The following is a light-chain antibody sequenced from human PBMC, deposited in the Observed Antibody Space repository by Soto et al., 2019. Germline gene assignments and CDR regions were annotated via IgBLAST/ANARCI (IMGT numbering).Light chain of an antibody. V-gene: IGLV1-51*01. CDR3: GTWDTSLSVCYV. Sequence: QSVLTQPPSVSAAPGQNVTTSSPGRASTIGNNYVSWYQHLPGTAPKLLIYDNNKRPSGIPDRFSGFKSGTSATLGITGLQTGDEADYHCGTWDTSLSVCYVFGTGTKVTVL. CDR2: DNN. J-gene: IGLJ1*01. CDR1: ASTIGNNY.